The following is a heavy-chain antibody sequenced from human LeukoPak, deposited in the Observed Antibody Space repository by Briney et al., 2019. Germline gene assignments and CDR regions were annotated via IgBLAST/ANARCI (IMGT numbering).Heavy chain of an antibody. D-gene: IGHD6-13*01. J-gene: IGHJ3*02. CDR3: ARAIAAASDAFDI. CDR1: GGSISSYY. V-gene: IGHV4-59*12. Sequence: SETLSLTCTVSGGSISSYYWSWIRQPPGKGLEWIGYIYYSGSTNYNPSLKSRVTMSVDTSKNQFSLKLSSVTAADTAVYYCARAIAAASDAFDIWGQGTMVTVSS. CDR2: IYYSGST.